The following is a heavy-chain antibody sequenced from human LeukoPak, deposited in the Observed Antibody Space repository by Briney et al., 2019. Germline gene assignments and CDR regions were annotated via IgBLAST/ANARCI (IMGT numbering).Heavy chain of an antibody. D-gene: IGHD4-23*01. V-gene: IGHV4-31*03. CDR2: IYYSGST. CDR1: GGSISSGGYY. CDR3: ARETPDGDYGGNSRAFDI. J-gene: IGHJ3*02. Sequence: SETLSLTCTVSGGSISSGGYYWSWIRQHPGKGLEWIGYIYYSGSTYYNPSLKSRVTISVDTSKNQFSLKPSSVTAADTAVYYCARETPDGDYGGNSRAFDIWGQGTMVTVSS.